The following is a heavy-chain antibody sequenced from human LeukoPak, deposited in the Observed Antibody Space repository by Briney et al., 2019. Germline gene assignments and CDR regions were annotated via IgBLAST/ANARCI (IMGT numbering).Heavy chain of an antibody. CDR3: AREYSSSSGRAFDI. V-gene: IGHV3-48*01. J-gene: IGHJ3*02. D-gene: IGHD6-6*01. Sequence: GGSLRLSCVASGFTFRSYAMNWVRQAPGKGLEWVSYISSSSATIYYADSVKGRFTISRDNAKNSLYLQMNSLRAEDTAVYYCAREYSSSSGRAFDIWGQGTMVTVSS. CDR2: ISSSSATI. CDR1: GFTFRSYA.